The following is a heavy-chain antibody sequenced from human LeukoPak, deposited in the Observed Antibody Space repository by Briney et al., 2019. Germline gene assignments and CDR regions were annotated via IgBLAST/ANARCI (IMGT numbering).Heavy chain of an antibody. CDR3: ARDDDGDYAYYYGMDV. CDR2: IWYDGSNK. J-gene: IGHJ6*02. V-gene: IGHV3-33*01. CDR1: GFTFSSYG. Sequence: TGGSLRLSCAASGFTFSSYGMHWVRQAPGKGLECVAVIWYDGSNKYYADSVKGRFTISRDNSKNTLYLQMNSLRAEDTAVYYCARDDDGDYAYYYGMDVWGQGTTVTVSS. D-gene: IGHD4-17*01.